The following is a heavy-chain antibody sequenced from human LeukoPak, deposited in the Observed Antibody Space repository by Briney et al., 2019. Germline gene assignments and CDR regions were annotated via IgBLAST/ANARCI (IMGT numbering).Heavy chain of an antibody. D-gene: IGHD5-18*01. CDR1: EFSFSSYA. CDR3: ASHTAMVTIGYKTPKKGPSAFDY. J-gene: IGHJ4*02. V-gene: IGHV3-30*01. Sequence: PGGSLRLSCVASEFSFSSYAMHWVRQAPGKGLEWVALISYDGSNEYYADSVKGRFTISRDNSKNTLYLQMNSLRPEDTAVYYCASHTAMVTIGYKTPKKGPSAFDYWGQGTLVTVSS. CDR2: ISYDGSNE.